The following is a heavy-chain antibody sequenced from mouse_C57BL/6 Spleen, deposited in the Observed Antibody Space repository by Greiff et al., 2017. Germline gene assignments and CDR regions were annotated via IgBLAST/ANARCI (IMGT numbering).Heavy chain of an antibody. V-gene: IGHV2-2*01. Sequence: QVHVKQSGPGLVQPSQSLSITCTVSGFSLTSYGVHWVRQSPGKGLEWLGVIWSGGSTDYNAAFISRLSISKEDSKSQVFFKMNSLQADDAAIYYCARSYYSNPYYFDDWGQGTTLAVAS. CDR1: GFSLTSYG. J-gene: IGHJ2*01. CDR3: ARSYYSNPYYFDD. D-gene: IGHD2-5*01. CDR2: IWSGGST.